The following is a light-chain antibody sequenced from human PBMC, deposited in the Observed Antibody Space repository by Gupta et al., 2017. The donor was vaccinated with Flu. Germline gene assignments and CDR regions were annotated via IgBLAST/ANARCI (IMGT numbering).Light chain of an antibody. CDR2: DAF. J-gene: IGKJ1*01. Sequence: ETVMTPSPDTHSVSPGERATLSCRASQSVGTNLAWYQRKPGQPPRLLIFDAFTRAPGVAVRFSGSGSVTEFTLSISSVQSEDSAVYYCQHYNSWPLTFGRGTKVEIK. CDR1: QSVGTN. CDR3: QHYNSWPLT. V-gene: IGKV3-15*01.